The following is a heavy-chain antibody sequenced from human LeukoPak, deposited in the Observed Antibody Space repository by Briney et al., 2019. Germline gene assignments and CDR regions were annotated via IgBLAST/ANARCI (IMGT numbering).Heavy chain of an antibody. CDR3: ARDYYDSSGYYPDY. CDR1: GGTFSSYA. CDR2: IIPIFGIA. J-gene: IGHJ4*02. D-gene: IGHD3-22*01. Sequence: ASVKVSCKASGGTFSSYAVSWVRQAPGQGLEWMGGIIPIFGIANYAQKFQGRVTITADKSTSTAYMELSSLRSEDTAVYYCARDYYDSSGYYPDYWGQGTLVTVSS. V-gene: IGHV1-69*10.